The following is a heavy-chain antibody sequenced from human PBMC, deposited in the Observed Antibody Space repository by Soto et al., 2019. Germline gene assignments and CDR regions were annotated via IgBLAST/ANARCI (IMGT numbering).Heavy chain of an antibody. CDR1: GYTFTSYY. CDR3: ARVYPSDTRYGYVGNNWFDP. CDR2: INPSGGST. Sequence: ASVKVSCKASGYTFTSYYMHWVRQAPGQGLEWMGIINPSGGSTSYAQTFQGSVTMTRDTSTSTVYMELSSLRSEDTAVYYCARVYPSDTRYGYVGNNWFDPWGQGTLVTVSS. V-gene: IGHV1-46*03. J-gene: IGHJ5*02. D-gene: IGHD5-18*01.